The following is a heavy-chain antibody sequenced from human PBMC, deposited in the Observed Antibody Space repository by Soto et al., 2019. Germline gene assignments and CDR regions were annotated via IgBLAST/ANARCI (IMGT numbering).Heavy chain of an antibody. D-gene: IGHD6-6*01. CDR1: GGTFSSYA. V-gene: IGHV1-2*02. CDR2: INPNSGDT. Sequence: GASVKVSCKASGGTFSSYAISWVRQAPGQGLECMGWINPNSGDTISAQKFQGRVTMTRDTSITTVYMEVSRLRSDDTAVYYCARSVSFITPRPDYWGQGTLVTVSS. J-gene: IGHJ4*02. CDR3: ARSVSFITPRPDY.